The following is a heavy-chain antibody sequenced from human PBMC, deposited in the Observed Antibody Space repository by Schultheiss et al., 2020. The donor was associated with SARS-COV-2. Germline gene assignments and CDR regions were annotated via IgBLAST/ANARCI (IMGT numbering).Heavy chain of an antibody. J-gene: IGHJ4*02. CDR1: GFTFSRFA. CDR2: ISSNGDDT. D-gene: IGHD5-18*01. Sequence: GGSLRLSCAASGFTFSRFAMHWVRQAPGKGLEYVSAISSNGDDTYYADSVRGRFTISRDNSKNTLYLQMKSLRGEDTAVYYCARDIAAMAFYFDYWGQGTLVTVSS. CDR3: ARDIAAMAFYFDY. V-gene: IGHV3-64*04.